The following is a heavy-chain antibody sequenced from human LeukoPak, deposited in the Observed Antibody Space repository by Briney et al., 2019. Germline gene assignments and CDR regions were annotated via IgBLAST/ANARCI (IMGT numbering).Heavy chain of an antibody. J-gene: IGHJ4*02. CDR3: TAELKRLCFDY. CDR1: GFTFSNAW. D-gene: IGHD1-1*01. V-gene: IGHV3-15*01. Sequence: GGSLRLSCAASGFTFSNAWMSWVRQAPGKGLEWVGRIKSKTDGGTTDYAAPVKGRFTISRDDSKNTLYLQMNSLKTEDTAVYYCTAELKRLCFDYWGQGTLVTVSS. CDR2: IKSKTDGGTT.